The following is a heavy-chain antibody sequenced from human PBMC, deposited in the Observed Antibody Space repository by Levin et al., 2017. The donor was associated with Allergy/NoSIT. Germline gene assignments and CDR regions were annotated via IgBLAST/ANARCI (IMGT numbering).Heavy chain of an antibody. D-gene: IGHD4-17*01. J-gene: IGHJ4*02. CDR3: ARGYGDYEDY. V-gene: IGHV3-48*01. Sequence: SCAASGFTFSSYRMNWVRQAPGKGLEWVSYISSSSSTIYYADSVKGRFTISRDNAKNSLYLQMNSLRAEDTAVYYCARGYGDYEDYWGQGTLVTVSS. CDR2: ISSSSSTI. CDR1: GFTFSSYR.